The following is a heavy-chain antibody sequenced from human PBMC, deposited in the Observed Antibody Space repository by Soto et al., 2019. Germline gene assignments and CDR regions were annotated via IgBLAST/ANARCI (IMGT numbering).Heavy chain of an antibody. CDR3: AKDEVLVEVVARDYYGMDV. Sequence: QVQLVESGGGVVQPGRSLRLSCVVSGFTFSSYGMHWVRQAPGKGLEWVAVISYDGRKKYYAHSLKGRFTISRDNSKNTLYLQMNNLRAEDTAVYYCAKDEVLVEVVARDYYGMDVWGQGTTVTVSS. V-gene: IGHV3-30*18. CDR2: ISYDGRKK. D-gene: IGHD2-15*01. J-gene: IGHJ6*02. CDR1: GFTFSSYG.